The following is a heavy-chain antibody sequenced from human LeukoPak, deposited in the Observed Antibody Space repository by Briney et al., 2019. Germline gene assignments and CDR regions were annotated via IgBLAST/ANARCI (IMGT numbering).Heavy chain of an antibody. CDR2: TSESGDRT. Sequence: GGSLRLSCAASEFTFSKGPMSWVRQAPGTGLEWVSSTSESGDRTYSADSVKGRFPISRDNSKNTLYLQINRLRTEHRAVYYCAKDLRKSGNYGYFDLWGQGTLVTVSS. V-gene: IGHV3-23*01. D-gene: IGHD3-10*01. CDR3: AKDLRKSGNYGYFDL. CDR1: EFTFSKGP. J-gene: IGHJ4*02.